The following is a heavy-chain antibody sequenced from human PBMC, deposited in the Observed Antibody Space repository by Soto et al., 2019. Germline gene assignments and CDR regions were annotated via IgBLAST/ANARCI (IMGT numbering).Heavy chain of an antibody. CDR2: ISAYNGNT. CDR3: ARDXSNLDFWSGYSPYYCGS. V-gene: IGHV1-18*01. D-gene: IGHD3-3*01. J-gene: IGHJ4*02. CDR1: GYTFTSYG. Sequence: AALKVSCKASGYTFTSYGISWVRQAPGQGLEWMGWISAYNGNTNYAQKLQGRVTMTTDTSTSTAYMELRSLRSDDTAVYYCARDXSNLDFWSGYSPYYCGSWGQGTLVTVT.